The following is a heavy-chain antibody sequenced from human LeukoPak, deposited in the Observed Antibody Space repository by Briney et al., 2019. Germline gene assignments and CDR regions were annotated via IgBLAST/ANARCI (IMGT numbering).Heavy chain of an antibody. D-gene: IGHD3-10*01. CDR1: GFTFSNYW. V-gene: IGHV3-7*01. CDR3: MRESRSETSY. J-gene: IGHJ4*02. CDR2: IRQDGSEK. Sequence: PGGSLRLSCAASGFTFSNYWMSWVRQAPGKGLEWVAKIRQDGSEKQYVDSVKGRFTISRDNAKNSLDLQMNSLRAEDMAVFFCMRESRSETSYWGQGTLVTVSS.